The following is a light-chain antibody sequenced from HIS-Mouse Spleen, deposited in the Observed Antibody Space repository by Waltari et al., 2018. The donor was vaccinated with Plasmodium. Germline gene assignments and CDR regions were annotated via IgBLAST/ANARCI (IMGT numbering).Light chain of an antibody. CDR1: ALPKKY. CDR2: EDS. V-gene: IGLV3-10*01. CDR3: YSTDSSGNHRV. J-gene: IGLJ3*02. Sequence: SYELTQPPSVSVSPGQTARLTCPGAALPKKYASWYQQKSGQAPVLVIYEDSKRPPGIPERFSGSSSGTMATLTISGAQVEDEADYYCYSTDSSGNHRVFGGGTKLTVL.